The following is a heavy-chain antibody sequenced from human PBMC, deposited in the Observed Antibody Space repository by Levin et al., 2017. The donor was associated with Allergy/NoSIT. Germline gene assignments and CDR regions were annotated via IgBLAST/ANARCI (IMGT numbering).Heavy chain of an antibody. CDR1: GGSISSDSGDYS. Sequence: TSETLSLTCSVSGGSISSDSGDYSWSWIRQPPGQGLEWIGYIYYSGSTYSNPSLKSRVTISLDTSKNHFSLKLDSVTAADTAVYHCARLHCSTTSCYLDQWGQGALVTVSS. V-gene: IGHV4-30-4*01. CDR3: ARLHCSTTSCYLDQ. D-gene: IGHD2-2*01. J-gene: IGHJ4*02. CDR2: IYYSGST.